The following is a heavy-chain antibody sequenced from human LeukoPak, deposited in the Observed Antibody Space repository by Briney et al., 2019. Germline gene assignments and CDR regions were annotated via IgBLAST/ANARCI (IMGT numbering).Heavy chain of an antibody. CDR2: IYWNDDK. CDR1: GFSLSTSGVG. Sequence: SGPTLVKPTQTLTLTSTFSGFSLSTSGVGVGWIRQPPGKALEWLALIYWNDDKRYSPSLKSRLTITKDTSKNQVVLTMTNMDPVDTATYYCAHSLLRYFDWGAYYYGMDVWGQGTTVTVSS. V-gene: IGHV2-5*01. J-gene: IGHJ6*02. CDR3: AHSLLRYFDWGAYYYGMDV. D-gene: IGHD3-9*01.